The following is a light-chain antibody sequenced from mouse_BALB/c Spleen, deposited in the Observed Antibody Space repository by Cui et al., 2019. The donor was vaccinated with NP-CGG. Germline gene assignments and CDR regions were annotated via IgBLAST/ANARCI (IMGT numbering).Light chain of an antibody. J-gene: IGLJ1*01. CDR2: GTN. Sequence: QAVVTPASATSPSSGETVTLTCRSSTGAVTTSNYANWVQEKPDHLFTGLIGGTNNRTPGVPARFSGSLIGDKAALTITGAQTEDEAIYFCALWYSNHWVFGGGTKLTVL. CDR3: ALWYSNHWV. CDR1: TGAVTTSNY. V-gene: IGLV1*01.